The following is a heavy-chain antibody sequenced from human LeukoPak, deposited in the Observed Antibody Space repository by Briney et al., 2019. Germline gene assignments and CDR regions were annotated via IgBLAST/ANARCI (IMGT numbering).Heavy chain of an antibody. CDR3: ARGKHMITFGGPNYY. Sequence: ASVEVSCKASGYTFTSYYMHWVRQAPGQGLEWMGIINPSGGSTSYAQKFQGRVTMTRDTSTSTVYMELSSLRSEDTAVYYCARGKHMITFGGPNYYWGQGTLVTVSS. J-gene: IGHJ4*02. V-gene: IGHV1-46*01. CDR1: GYTFTSYY. CDR2: INPSGGST. D-gene: IGHD3-16*01.